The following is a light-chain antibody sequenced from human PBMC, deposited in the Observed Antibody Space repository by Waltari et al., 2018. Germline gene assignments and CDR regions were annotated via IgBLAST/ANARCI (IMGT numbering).Light chain of an antibody. V-gene: IGLV2-23*01. CDR3: CSYAGGTAYV. J-gene: IGLJ1*01. Sequence: CALTQPASVSGSPGQSITISCTGTSSDIGTYNFVSWYQEYPGKAPKLIIYEATKRPSGVSDRFSASKSGNTASLTISGLQADDEADYSCCSYAGGTAYVFGTGTRVTVL. CDR1: SSDIGTYNF. CDR2: EAT.